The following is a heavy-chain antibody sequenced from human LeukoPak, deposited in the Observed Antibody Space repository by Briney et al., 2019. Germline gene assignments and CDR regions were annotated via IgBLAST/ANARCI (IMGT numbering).Heavy chain of an antibody. CDR2: ISSSSSTI. V-gene: IGHV3-48*04. J-gene: IGHJ4*02. D-gene: IGHD3-10*01. CDR3: ASEKPRSEHGSDY. Sequence: GSLRLSCAASGFTFSSYSMNWVRQAPGKGLEWVSYISSSSSTIYYADSVKGRFTISRDNAKNSLYLQMNSLRAEDTAVYYCASEKPRSEHGSDYWGQGTLVTVSS. CDR1: GFTFSSYS.